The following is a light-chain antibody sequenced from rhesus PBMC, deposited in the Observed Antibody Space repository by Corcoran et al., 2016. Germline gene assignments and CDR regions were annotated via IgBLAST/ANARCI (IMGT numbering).Light chain of an antibody. Sequence: EIVLTQSPATLSVSPGERATLSCRASQSVSDSLAWYQQKPEQAPTLLIYGASSRATGIPDRFSGTGSGTDFTLTICSLQPEDFAVYYCQKYNTWPLTFGPGTKLDIK. J-gene: IGKJ3*01. CDR1: QSVSDS. V-gene: IGKV3-42*03. CDR2: GAS. CDR3: QKYNTWPLT.